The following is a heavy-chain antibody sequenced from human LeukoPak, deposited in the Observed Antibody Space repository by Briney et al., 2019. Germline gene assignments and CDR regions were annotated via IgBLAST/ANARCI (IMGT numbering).Heavy chain of an antibody. J-gene: IGHJ4*02. D-gene: IGHD1-26*01. Sequence: PSETLSLTCTVSGGSISSYYWSWIRQPPGKGLEWIGYIYHSGSTYYNPSLKSRVTISVDRSKNQFSLKLSSVTAADTAVYYCARSPSRELPFDYWGQGTLVTVSS. CDR2: IYHSGST. CDR1: GGSISSYY. CDR3: ARSPSRELPFDY. V-gene: IGHV4-59*12.